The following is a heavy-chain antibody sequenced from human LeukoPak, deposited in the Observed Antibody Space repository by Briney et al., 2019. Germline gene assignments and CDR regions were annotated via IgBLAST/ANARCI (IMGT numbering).Heavy chain of an antibody. CDR1: GGSTSSSSYY. CDR3: ARHVIWNDVGAFDY. Sequence: PSETLSLTCTVSGGSTSSSSYYWGWIRQPPGKGLEWIGSIYYSGSTYYNPSLKSRVTISVDTSKNQFSLKLSSVTAAVTAVYYCARHVIWNDVGAFDYWGQGTLVTVSS. J-gene: IGHJ4*02. CDR2: IYYSGST. V-gene: IGHV4-39*01. D-gene: IGHD1-1*01.